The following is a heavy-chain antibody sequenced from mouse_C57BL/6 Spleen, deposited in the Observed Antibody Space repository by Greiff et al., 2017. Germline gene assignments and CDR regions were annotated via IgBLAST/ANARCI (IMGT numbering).Heavy chain of an antibody. CDR2: INPSDGGT. CDR1: GYTFTSYW. CDR3: ARFNNYYHYAMDY. Sequence: QVLLQQPGTELVKPGASVKLSCTASGYTFTSYWMPWVKQRPGQGLEWLGNINPSDGGTNYNEKFKSKATLTVDKSSSTAYMQLSRLTSEDSAVYNCARFNNYYHYAMDYWGQGTSVTVSS. J-gene: IGHJ4*01. D-gene: IGHD1-1*01. V-gene: IGHV1-53*01.